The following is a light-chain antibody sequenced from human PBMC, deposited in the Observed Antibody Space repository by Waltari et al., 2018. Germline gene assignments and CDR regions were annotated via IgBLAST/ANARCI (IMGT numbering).Light chain of an antibody. CDR1: QSVFYSGNNRNY. J-gene: IGKJ3*01. Sequence: DIVMTQSPDSLAVSLVARATINCKSSQSVFYSGNNRNYLAWYQQKPGQPPKLLIYWASTRESGVPDRFSGSGSGTDFTLTISSLQAEDVAVYYCQQYYSSPDTFGPGTKVDIK. CDR2: WAS. CDR3: QQYYSSPDT. V-gene: IGKV4-1*01.